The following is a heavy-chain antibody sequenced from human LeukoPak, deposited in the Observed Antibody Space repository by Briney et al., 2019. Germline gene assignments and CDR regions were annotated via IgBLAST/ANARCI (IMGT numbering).Heavy chain of an antibody. CDR3: AKGVTIFGVVIMGYFDY. CDR2: IRYDGSNK. Sequence: SGGSLRLSCAASGFTFSSYGMHWVRQAPGKGPEWVAFIRYDGSNKYYADSVKGRFTISRDNSKNTLYLQMNSLRTEDTAMYYCAKGVTIFGVVIMGYFDYWGQGTLVTVSS. CDR1: GFTFSSYG. D-gene: IGHD3-3*01. J-gene: IGHJ4*02. V-gene: IGHV3-30*02.